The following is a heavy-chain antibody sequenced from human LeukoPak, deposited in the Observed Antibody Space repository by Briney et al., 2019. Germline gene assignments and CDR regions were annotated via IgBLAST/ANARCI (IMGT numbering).Heavy chain of an antibody. Sequence: SGGSLRLSCAGSGFIFSSYAISWVRQAPGKGLEWVSTISGSAATTYYADSVEGRFTISRDNTKNTMYLQMNSLRAEDTAEYYCEKGPRFYNSGEYYFDYWGQGTLVTVSS. CDR3: EKGPRFYNSGEYYFDY. D-gene: IGHD6-19*01. J-gene: IGHJ4*02. CDR1: GFIFSSYA. V-gene: IGHV3-23*01. CDR2: ISGSAATT.